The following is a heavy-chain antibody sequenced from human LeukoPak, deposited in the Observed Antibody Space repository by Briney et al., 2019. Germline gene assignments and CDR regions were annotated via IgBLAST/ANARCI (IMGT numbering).Heavy chain of an antibody. CDR1: GYTFTGYY. D-gene: IGHD1-26*01. CDR2: INPNSGGT. CDR3: ARESSGSYYYGMDV. V-gene: IGHV1-2*02. Sequence: GASVKVSCKASGYTFTGYYMHWVRQAPGQGLEWMGWINPNSGGTNYAQKFQGRVTMTRDTSISTAYMELSRLRSDDTAVYYCARESSGSYYYGMDVWGQGTTATVSS. J-gene: IGHJ6*02.